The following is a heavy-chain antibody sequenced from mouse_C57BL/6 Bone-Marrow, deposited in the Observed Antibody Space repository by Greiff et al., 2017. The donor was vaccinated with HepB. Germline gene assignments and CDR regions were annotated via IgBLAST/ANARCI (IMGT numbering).Heavy chain of an antibody. V-gene: IGHV3-1*01. J-gene: IGHJ3*01. CDR1: GYSITSGYD. Sequence: EVMLVESGPGMVKPSQSLSLTCTVTGYSITSGYDWHWIRHFPGNKLEWMGYISYSGSTNYNPSLKSRISITHDTSKNHFFLKLNSVTTEDTATYYCARGGVYPFFAYWGQGTLVTVSA. CDR2: ISYSGST. CDR3: ARGGVYPFFAY. D-gene: IGHD2-1*01.